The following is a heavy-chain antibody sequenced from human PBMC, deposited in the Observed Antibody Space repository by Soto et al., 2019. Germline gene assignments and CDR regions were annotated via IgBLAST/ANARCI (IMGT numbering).Heavy chain of an antibody. V-gene: IGHV3-13*04. CDR2: FGSSGDT. CDR3: ERGGGSQNRGYYYFGL. D-gene: IGHD3-22*01. J-gene: IGHJ4*02. CDR1: GFTFSSYY. Sequence: PGGSLRLSCAASGFTFSSYYMHWVRQVTGKGLEWVSTFGSSGDTYNPGSLTGRFTISRENAKNSLYLQMNSLRAEDTAVYYRERGGGSQNRGYYYFGLWGRGTLFTVS.